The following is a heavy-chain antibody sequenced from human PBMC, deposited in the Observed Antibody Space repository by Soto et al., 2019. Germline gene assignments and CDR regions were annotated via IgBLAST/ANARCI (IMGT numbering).Heavy chain of an antibody. CDR3: ARDIFGGSYDFWH. D-gene: IGHD3-3*01. CDR1: GFIVSGIF. CDR2: LSSDDKT. J-gene: IGHJ4*02. Sequence: EVRLVESGGGLVQPGGSLRLSCAASGFIVSGIFMTWVRQVPGKGPEWVSTLSSDDKTYYADSVRGRFTISRDSSKNMLFLQMNTLRAEDTAVYHCARDIFGGSYDFWHGGQGTLVTVSS. V-gene: IGHV3-66*01.